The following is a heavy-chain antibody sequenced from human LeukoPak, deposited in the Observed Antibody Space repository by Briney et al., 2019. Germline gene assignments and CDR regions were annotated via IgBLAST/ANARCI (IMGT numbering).Heavy chain of an antibody. J-gene: IGHJ4*02. V-gene: IGHV4-34*01. CDR1: GGSFSGYY. D-gene: IGHD2-2*01. CDR2: INHSGST. Sequence: SETLSLTCAVYGGSFSGYYWSWIPQPPGKGLEWIGGINHSGSTNYNPSLKSRVTISVDTSENQFSLKLSSVTAADTAVYYCAIGPDIVVVPADIIFDYWGQGTLVTVSS. CDR3: AIGPDIVVVPADIIFDY.